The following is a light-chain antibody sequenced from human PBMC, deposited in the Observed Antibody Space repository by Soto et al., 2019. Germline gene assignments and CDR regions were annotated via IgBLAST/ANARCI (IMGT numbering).Light chain of an antibody. CDR1: SSDVGGYNY. J-gene: IGLJ2*01. V-gene: IGLV2-14*01. Sequence: QSALTQPASVSGSPGQSITISCTGTSSDVGGYNYVSWYQQHPGKAPKLMIYDCSNRPSGVSNRFSGSKSGNTASLTISGRQAEDEADYYCSSYTSSSTVVFGGGTKLTVL. CDR2: DCS. CDR3: SSYTSSSTVV.